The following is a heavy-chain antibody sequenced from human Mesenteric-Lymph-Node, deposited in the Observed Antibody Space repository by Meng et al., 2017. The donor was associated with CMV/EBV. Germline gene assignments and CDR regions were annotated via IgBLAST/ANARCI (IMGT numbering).Heavy chain of an antibody. V-gene: IGHV1-2*02. CDR1: GYTITTNY. Sequence: CKSSGYTITTNYIHWVRQAPGQGLEWLAWMNPASGGVKYTQKFQGRVTMTRDTSISTAYMELSSLTSDDTAVYYCARGFSTSWFDSWGQGTLVTVSS. CDR3: ARGFSTSWFDS. CDR2: MNPASGGV. D-gene: IGHD2-2*01. J-gene: IGHJ5*01.